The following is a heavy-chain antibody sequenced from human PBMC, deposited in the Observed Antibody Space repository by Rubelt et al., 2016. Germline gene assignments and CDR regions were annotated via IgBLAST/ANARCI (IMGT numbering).Heavy chain of an antibody. CDR1: GYTFTSYG. D-gene: IGHD5-12*01. J-gene: IGHJ5*02. V-gene: IGHV1-18*01. Sequence: QVQLVQSGAEVKKPGASVKVSCKASGYTFTSYGISWVRQAPGQGLEWMGWISAYNGNTNYAQKLQGRVTMTTDTSTSTAYMELRSLGADNTAVYYWARDPTTRVTSTGWFDPWGQGTLVTVSS. CDR3: ARDPTTRVTSTGWFDP. CDR2: ISAYNGNT.